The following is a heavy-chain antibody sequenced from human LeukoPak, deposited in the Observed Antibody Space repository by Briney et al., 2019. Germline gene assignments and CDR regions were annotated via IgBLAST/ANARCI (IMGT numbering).Heavy chain of an antibody. D-gene: IGHD6-19*01. CDR1: GFTFSSYA. J-gene: IGHJ4*02. CDR2: ISGSGGTT. Sequence: GGSLRLSCAAPGFTFSSYAMSWVRQAPGKGLEWVSTISGSGGTTYYAEFVKGRFTISRDNSKNTLYLQMNSLRAEDTAVYYCAKPAVSGWYGFDYWGQGTLVTVSS. CDR3: AKPAVSGWYGFDY. V-gene: IGHV3-23*01.